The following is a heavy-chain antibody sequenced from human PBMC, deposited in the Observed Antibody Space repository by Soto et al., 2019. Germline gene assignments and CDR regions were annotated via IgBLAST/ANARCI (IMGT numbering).Heavy chain of an antibody. J-gene: IGHJ6*02. CDR2: ISAYNGNT. Sequence: QVQLVQSGAEVKKPGASVKVSCKASGYTFTSYGISWVRQAPGQGLEWMGWISAYNGNTNYAQKLQGRVTMTTDTSTSTAYMELRSLRSDDTAVYYCARDLLYCSSTSCPPAGGIDVWGQGTTVTVSS. D-gene: IGHD2-2*01. V-gene: IGHV1-18*04. CDR1: GYTFTSYG. CDR3: ARDLLYCSSTSCPPAGGIDV.